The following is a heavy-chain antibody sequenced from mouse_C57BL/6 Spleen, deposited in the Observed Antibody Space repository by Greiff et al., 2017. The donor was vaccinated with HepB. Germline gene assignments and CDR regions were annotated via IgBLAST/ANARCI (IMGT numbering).Heavy chain of an antibody. D-gene: IGHD2-2*01. J-gene: IGHJ3*01. V-gene: IGHV1-18*01. Sequence: VQLQQSGPELVKPGASVKIPCKASGYTFTDYNMDWVKQSHGKSLEWIGDINPNNGGTIYNQKFKGKATLTVDKSYSTAYMELRSLTSEDTAVYYCARGGYDQAWFAYWGQGTLVTVSA. CDR1: GYTFTDYN. CDR3: ARGGYDQAWFAY. CDR2: INPNNGGT.